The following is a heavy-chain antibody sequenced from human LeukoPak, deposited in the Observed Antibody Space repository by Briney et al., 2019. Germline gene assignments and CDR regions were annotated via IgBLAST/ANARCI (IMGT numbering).Heavy chain of an antibody. Sequence: ASVKVSCKASGGTFSSYAISWVRQAPGQGLEWMGGIIPIFGTANYAQKFQGRVTITRDTSASTAYMELSSLRSEDTAVYYCAREYYYDSSGIPWDYWGQGTLVTVSS. CDR2: IIPIFGTA. J-gene: IGHJ4*02. CDR3: AREYYYDSSGIPWDY. D-gene: IGHD3-22*01. V-gene: IGHV1-69*05. CDR1: GGTFSSYA.